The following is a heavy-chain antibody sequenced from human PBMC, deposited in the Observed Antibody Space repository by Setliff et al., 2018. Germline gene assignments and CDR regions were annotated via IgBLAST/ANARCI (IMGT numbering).Heavy chain of an antibody. D-gene: IGHD3-3*01. Sequence: SETLSLTCAVSGGSIKSSGYYWGWFRQPAGKELEWIGQIYTSWSTNYNPSLKSRVTISLDTSKNQFSLSLTSVTAEDTAVYYCARMSGFQYIDVWDKGTTVTVSS. CDR3: ARMSGFQYIDV. J-gene: IGHJ6*03. V-gene: IGHV4-61*09. CDR2: IYTSWST. CDR1: GGSIKSSGYY.